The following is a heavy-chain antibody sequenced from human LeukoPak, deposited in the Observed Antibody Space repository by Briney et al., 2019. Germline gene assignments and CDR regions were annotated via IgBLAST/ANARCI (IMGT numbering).Heavy chain of an antibody. CDR3: AREVGWEYCSSTSCYSEYFQH. CDR1: GYTFTSYG. D-gene: IGHD2-2*01. CDR2: ISAYSGNT. V-gene: IGHV1-18*01. J-gene: IGHJ1*01. Sequence: VKVSCKASGYTFTSYGISWVRQAPGQGLEWMGWISAYSGNTNYAQKLQGRVTMTTGTSTSTAYMELRSLRSDDTAVYYCAREVGWEYCSSTSCYSEYFQHWGQGTLVTVSS.